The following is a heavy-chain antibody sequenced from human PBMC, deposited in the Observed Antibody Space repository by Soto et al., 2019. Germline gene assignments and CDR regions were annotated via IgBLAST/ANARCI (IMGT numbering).Heavy chain of an antibody. CDR3: ARGSGHHWNDISYYFDY. D-gene: IGHD1-1*01. Sequence: QVQLVQSGAEVQKPGSSVKVSCKASGGTFRSYAISWVRQAPGQGLEWMGGIIPIFGTANYAQKFQGRVTITADESTSPAYMELSSLRSEDTAVYYCARGSGHHWNDISYYFDYWGQGTMVTVSS. J-gene: IGHJ4*02. V-gene: IGHV1-69*01. CDR2: IIPIFGTA. CDR1: GGTFRSYA.